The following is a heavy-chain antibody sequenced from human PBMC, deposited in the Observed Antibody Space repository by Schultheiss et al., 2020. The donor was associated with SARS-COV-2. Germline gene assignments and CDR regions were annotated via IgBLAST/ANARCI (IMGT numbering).Heavy chain of an antibody. V-gene: IGHV3-23*01. Sequence: GESLKISCAASGFTFRTYTMSWVRQAPGKGLEWVSATSGGGGSTYYADSVRGRFTISRDNSKNTLYLQMNSLRAEDTAVYYCARDNCVGDCYAFDYWGQGTLVTVSS. D-gene: IGHD2-21*02. CDR3: ARDNCVGDCYAFDY. CDR2: TSGGGGST. CDR1: GFTFRTYT. J-gene: IGHJ4*02.